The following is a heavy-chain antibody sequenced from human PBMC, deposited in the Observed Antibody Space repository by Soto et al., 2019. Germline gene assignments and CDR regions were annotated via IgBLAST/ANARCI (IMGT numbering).Heavy chain of an antibody. Sequence: QVQLVESGGGAVPPGRSLRLSCAASGFTFSRYDIHWVRQAPGKGLEWVALISYDGSNQYFGDSVKGRFTISRDNSKDMVSLRMNSLRVEDTAVYYCVRDFDNRRGGDAFDIWGRGTMVTVSS. CDR3: VRDFDNRRGGDAFDI. CDR2: ISYDGSNQ. V-gene: IGHV3-30*03. D-gene: IGHD3-9*01. J-gene: IGHJ3*02. CDR1: GFTFSRYD.